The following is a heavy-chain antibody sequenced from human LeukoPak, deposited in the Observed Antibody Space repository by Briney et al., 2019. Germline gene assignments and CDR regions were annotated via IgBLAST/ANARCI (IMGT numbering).Heavy chain of an antibody. CDR1: GYTFTGYY. J-gene: IGHJ4*02. CDR2: INPNSGGT. Sequence: GVSVKVSCKASGYTFTGYYMHWVRQAPGQGLEWMGWINPNSGGTNYAQKFQGRVTMTRDTSISTAYMELSRLRSDDTAVYYCAGQLPYYYDSSGYPAVFDYWGQGTLVTVSS. CDR3: AGQLPYYYDSSGYPAVFDY. D-gene: IGHD3-22*01. V-gene: IGHV1-2*02.